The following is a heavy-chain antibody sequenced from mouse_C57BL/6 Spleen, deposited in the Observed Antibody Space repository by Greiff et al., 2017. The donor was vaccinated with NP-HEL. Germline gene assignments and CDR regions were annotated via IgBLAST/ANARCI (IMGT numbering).Heavy chain of an antibody. CDR3: ARPSSNWDGWFAY. CDR2: INPNNGGT. J-gene: IGHJ3*01. CDR1: GYTFTDYN. Sequence: VQLKESGPELVKPGASVKIPCKASGYTFTDYNMDWVKQSHGKSLEWIGDINPNNGGTIYNQKFKGKATLTVDKSSSTAYMELRSLTSEDTAVYYCARPSSNWDGWFAYWGQGTLVTVSA. V-gene: IGHV1-18*01. D-gene: IGHD4-1*02.